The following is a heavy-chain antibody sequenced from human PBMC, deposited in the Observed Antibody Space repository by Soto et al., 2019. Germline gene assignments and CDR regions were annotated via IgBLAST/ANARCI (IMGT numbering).Heavy chain of an antibody. V-gene: IGHV4-34*01. Sequence: SETLSLTCAVSGGSFSGFYWTWIRQPPGEGLEWIGEINHSGTTIFNPSLRSRLTISLDSSKKHFSLKLTSMTAADAAVYYCARADRTLVTSYGLDVWGQGTTVTVSS. D-gene: IGHD2-21*02. J-gene: IGHJ6*02. CDR3: ARADRTLVTSYGLDV. CDR1: GGSFSGFY. CDR2: INHSGTT.